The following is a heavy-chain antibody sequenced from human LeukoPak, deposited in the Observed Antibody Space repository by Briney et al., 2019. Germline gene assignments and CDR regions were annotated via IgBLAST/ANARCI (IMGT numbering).Heavy chain of an antibody. CDR2: ISWNSGSI. V-gene: IGHV3-9*03. D-gene: IGHD3-22*01. Sequence: PGGSLRLSCAASGFTFDDYGMHWVRQVPGKGLEWVSGISWNSGSIGYADSVKGRFTISRDNARKSLYLQMNSLRAEDMALYYCARDSDYSGYLGGAFDIWGQGTMVTVSS. CDR1: GFTFDDYG. J-gene: IGHJ3*02. CDR3: ARDSDYSGYLGGAFDI.